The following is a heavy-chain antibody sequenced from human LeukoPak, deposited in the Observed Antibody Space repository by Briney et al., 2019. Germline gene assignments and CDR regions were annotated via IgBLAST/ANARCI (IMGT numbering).Heavy chain of an antibody. D-gene: IGHD3-22*01. CDR3: ARELPPDYYDSSGHPLDY. Sequence: SETLSLTCTVSGGSISSYYWNWIRQPPGKGLEWIGYIYYSGSTNYNPSLKSRVTISVDTSKNQFSLRLSSVTAADTAVYYCARELPPDYYDSSGHPLDYWGQGTLVTVSS. J-gene: IGHJ4*02. CDR1: GGSISSYY. CDR2: IYYSGST. V-gene: IGHV4-59*01.